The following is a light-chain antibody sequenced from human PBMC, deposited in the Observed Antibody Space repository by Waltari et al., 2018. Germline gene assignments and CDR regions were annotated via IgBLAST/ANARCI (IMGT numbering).Light chain of an antibody. Sequence: DIQMTQPPSTLSPSAGDRATITSRASQSTSGYLAWYQQKPGKAPKLLIYKASSLESGVPSRFSGSGSGTTFTLTISSLQPDDFATYFCQQYNTYSGTFGQGTTVEVK. V-gene: IGKV1-5*03. CDR3: QQYNTYSGT. CDR1: QSTSGY. J-gene: IGKJ1*01. CDR2: KAS.